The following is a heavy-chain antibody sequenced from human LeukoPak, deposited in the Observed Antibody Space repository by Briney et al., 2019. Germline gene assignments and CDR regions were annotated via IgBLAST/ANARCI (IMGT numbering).Heavy chain of an antibody. CDR1: GGSISSYY. CDR3: ARGSIGWSGYSTYYYYYMDV. V-gene: IGHV4-34*01. Sequence: MPSETLSLTCTVSGGSISSYYWSWIRQPRGKGLEWIGEIDHSGSTNYNPSLKSRVTISVDTSKNQFFLKLSSVTAADTAVYYCARGSIGWSGYSTYYYYYMDVWGKGTTVTVSS. D-gene: IGHD3-3*01. CDR2: IDHSGST. J-gene: IGHJ6*03.